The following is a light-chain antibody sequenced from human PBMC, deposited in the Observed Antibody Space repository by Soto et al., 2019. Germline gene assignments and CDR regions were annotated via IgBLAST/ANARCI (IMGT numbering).Light chain of an antibody. V-gene: IGLV2-18*02. CDR3: SSYTRGGTYV. J-gene: IGLJ1*01. CDR1: RSDIGSYNH. CDR2: DVS. Sequence: QSALTQPPSVSGSPGQSVTISCSGPRSDIGSYNHVSWYQQPPGTAPKLMISDVSKRPSGVPDRFSGSKSGNPASLAISGVQDEDDSYYSCSSYTRGGTYVLGTGTKVTVL.